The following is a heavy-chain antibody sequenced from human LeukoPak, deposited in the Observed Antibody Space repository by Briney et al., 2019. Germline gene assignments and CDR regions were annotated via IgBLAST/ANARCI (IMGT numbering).Heavy chain of an antibody. CDR1: GFTFRSHA. J-gene: IGHJ4*02. CDR3: ARDPYYYDSSGHQLDY. Sequence: PGGSLRLSCVGSGFTFRSHAMSWVRQAPEKGLEFVSGIYENGGTTYYADSVKGRFSISRDNSKNTLYLQMNSLRAEDTAVYYCARDPYYYDSSGHQLDYWGQGTLVTVSS. D-gene: IGHD3-22*01. V-gene: IGHV3-23*01. CDR2: IYENGGTT.